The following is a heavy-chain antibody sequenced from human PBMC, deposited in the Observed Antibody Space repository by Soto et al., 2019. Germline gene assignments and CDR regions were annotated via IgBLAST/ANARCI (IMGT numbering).Heavy chain of an antibody. V-gene: IGHV1-18*01. J-gene: IGHJ6*03. Sequence: GASVKVSCKASGYTFTSYGISWVRQAPGQRLEWMGWISAYNGNTNYAQKLQGRVTMTTDTSTSTAYMELRSLRSDDTAVYYCARGYCSGGSCYSGYYYYYYMDVWGKGTTVTVSS. D-gene: IGHD2-15*01. CDR2: ISAYNGNT. CDR1: GYTFTSYG. CDR3: ARGYCSGGSCYSGYYYYYYMDV.